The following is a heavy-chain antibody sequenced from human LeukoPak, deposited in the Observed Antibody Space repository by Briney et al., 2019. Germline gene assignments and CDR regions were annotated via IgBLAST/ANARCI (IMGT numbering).Heavy chain of an antibody. Sequence: SETLSLTCAVSGGSISSSNWWSWVRQPPGKGLEWIGEIYHSGSTNYNPSLKSRVTISVDKSKNHFSLNLSSVTAADTAVYYCARSHYSVTFPYWGQGTLVTVSS. CDR2: IYHSGST. D-gene: IGHD5/OR15-5a*01. CDR1: GGSISSSNW. J-gene: IGHJ4*02. V-gene: IGHV4-4*02. CDR3: ARSHYSVTFPY.